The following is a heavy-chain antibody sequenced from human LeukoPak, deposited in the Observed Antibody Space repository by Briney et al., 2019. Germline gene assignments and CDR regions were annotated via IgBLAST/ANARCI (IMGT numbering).Heavy chain of an antibody. J-gene: IGHJ4*02. Sequence: SGGSLRLSCAASGLTFSSHAMSWVRQAPGKGLEWVSAISGSGGSTYYADSVKGRFTISRDSSKNTLYLQMNSLRDEDTAVYYCARESDYYDSSGYYWAKVPYYFDYWGQGTLVTVSS. CDR3: ARESDYYDSSGYYWAKVPYYFDY. CDR2: ISGSGGST. V-gene: IGHV3-23*01. CDR1: GLTFSSHA. D-gene: IGHD3-22*01.